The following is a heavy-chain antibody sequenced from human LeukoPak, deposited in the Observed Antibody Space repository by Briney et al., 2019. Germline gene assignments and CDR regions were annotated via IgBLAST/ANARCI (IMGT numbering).Heavy chain of an antibody. CDR1: GFTFSSYG. J-gene: IGHJ6*03. D-gene: IGHD5-12*01. CDR3: AKGGGYEAQYYYYYLDV. Sequence: GGSLRLSCAASGFTFSSYGMHWVRQAPGKGLEWVAFIRYDGSNKYYADPVKGRFTISRDNSKNTLYLQMKSLRAEDTAVYYCAKGGGYEAQYYYYYLDVWGKGTTVTISS. CDR2: IRYDGSNK. V-gene: IGHV3-30*02.